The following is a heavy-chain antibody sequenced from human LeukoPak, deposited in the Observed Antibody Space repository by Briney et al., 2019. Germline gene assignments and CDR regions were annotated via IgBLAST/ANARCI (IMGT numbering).Heavy chain of an antibody. D-gene: IGHD7-27*01. CDR3: ARGGLPGGFDY. CDR1: GFTVSNSW. V-gene: IGHV3-74*01. CDR2: INNDGNRI. Sequence: GGSLRLSCAASGFTVSNSWMFRVRQAPGKGLMYVSEINNDGNRIRYVGSVKGRFTISRDGAKNTLFLQMNSLRDDDTAMYYCARGGLPGGFDYWGQGILVTVSS. J-gene: IGHJ4*02.